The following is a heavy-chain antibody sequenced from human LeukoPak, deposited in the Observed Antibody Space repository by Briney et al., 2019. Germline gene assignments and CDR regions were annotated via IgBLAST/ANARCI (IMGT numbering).Heavy chain of an antibody. V-gene: IGHV4-59*11. D-gene: IGHD2-2*01. CDR1: GGSISSHY. CDR2: MYYSGST. J-gene: IGHJ4*02. CDR3: ARLLVPAAGRYYFDN. Sequence: PSETLSLTCTVSGGSISSHYWSWIRQPPGKGLECVGYMYYSGSTNYNPSLKSRVTMSVDTSKTQFSLKLSSVTAADTAVYYCARLLVPAAGRYYFDNWGQGTLVTVSS.